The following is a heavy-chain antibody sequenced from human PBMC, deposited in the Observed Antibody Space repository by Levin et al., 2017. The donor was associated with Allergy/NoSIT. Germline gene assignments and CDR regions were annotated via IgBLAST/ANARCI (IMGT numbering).Heavy chain of an antibody. CDR2: INPNSGGT. V-gene: IGHV1-2*02. J-gene: IGHJ4*02. CDR3: ARDRSGRNDY. CDR1: GYTFTGFY. D-gene: IGHD6-19*01. Sequence: VASVKVSCKASGYTFTGFYLHWVRQAPGKGLEWVGWINPNSGGTNYEQKFQGRITVTRDTSISTAYMELSRLTSDDTAVYYCARDRSGRNDYWGQGTLVTVSS.